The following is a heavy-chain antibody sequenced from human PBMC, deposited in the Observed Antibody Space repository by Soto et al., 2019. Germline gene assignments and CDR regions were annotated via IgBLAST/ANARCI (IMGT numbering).Heavy chain of an antibody. Sequence: QVQLQESGPGLVKPSQTLSLTCTVSGGSISSGGYYWSWIRQHPGKGLEWIGYIYYSGSTYYNPSLKSRVTITVDTSKNPFSLKLSSVTAADTAVYYCARGRGDGYTGRDFDYWGQGTLVTVSS. CDR1: GGSISSGGYY. CDR3: ARGRGDGYTGRDFDY. J-gene: IGHJ4*02. V-gene: IGHV4-31*03. D-gene: IGHD5-12*01. CDR2: IYYSGST.